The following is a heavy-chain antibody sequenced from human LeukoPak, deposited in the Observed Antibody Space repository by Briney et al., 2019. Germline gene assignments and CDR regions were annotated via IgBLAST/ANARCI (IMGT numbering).Heavy chain of an antibody. J-gene: IGHJ4*02. Sequence: PGGSLRLSCAASGFSFSTYAMTWVRQAPEKGLEWVSGISGNGGSTYYAGSAKGRFTISRDNSKNTLSLQMNTLRAEDTALYYCAKGHSRAGIITNFDYWGQGTLVTVSS. V-gene: IGHV3-23*01. CDR1: GFSFSTYA. D-gene: IGHD1-14*01. CDR2: ISGNGGST. CDR3: AKGHSRAGIITNFDY.